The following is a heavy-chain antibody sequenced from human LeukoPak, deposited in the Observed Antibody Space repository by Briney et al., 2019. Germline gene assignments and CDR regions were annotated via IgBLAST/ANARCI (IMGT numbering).Heavy chain of an antibody. D-gene: IGHD2-21*02. CDR2: MNPNSGNT. CDR3: ARVMLAYCGGVCPADY. CDR1: GYTFTSYD. Sequence: ASVKVSCKASGYTFTSYDINWVRQATGQGLEWMGWMNPNSGNTGYAQKFQGRVTITRNTSISTAYMELSSLRSEDTAVYYCARVMLAYCGGVCPADYWGQGTLVTVSS. J-gene: IGHJ4*02. V-gene: IGHV1-8*03.